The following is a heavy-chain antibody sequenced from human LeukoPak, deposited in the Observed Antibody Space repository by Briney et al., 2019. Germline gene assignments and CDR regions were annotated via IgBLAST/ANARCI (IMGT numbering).Heavy chain of an antibody. J-gene: IGHJ6*04. V-gene: IGHV3-48*04. CDR2: ISSSGSTI. Sequence: GGSLRLSCAASGFTFSSYWMNGVRQPPGKGLGGFSYISSSGSTIYYADSVKGRFTISRDNAKNSLYLQMNSLRAEDTAVYYCAELGITMIGGVWGKGTTVTISS. D-gene: IGHD3-10*02. CDR3: AELGITMIGGV. CDR1: GFTFSSYW.